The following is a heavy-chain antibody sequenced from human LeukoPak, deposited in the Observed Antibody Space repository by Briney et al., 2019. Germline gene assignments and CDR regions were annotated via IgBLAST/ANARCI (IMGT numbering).Heavy chain of an antibody. J-gene: IGHJ4*02. Sequence: GGSLRLSCAASGFTFSSYSMNWVRQAPGKGLEWVSSISSSSSYIYYADSVKGRFTISRDNAKNSLYLQMNSLRAEDTAVYYCASTLVVVIAPFDYWGQGTLVTVSS. CDR1: GFTFSSYS. D-gene: IGHD2-21*01. CDR2: ISSSSSYI. CDR3: ASTLVVVIAPFDY. V-gene: IGHV3-21*04.